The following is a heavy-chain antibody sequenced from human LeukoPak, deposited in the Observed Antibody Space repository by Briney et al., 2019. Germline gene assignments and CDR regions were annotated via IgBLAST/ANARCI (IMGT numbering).Heavy chain of an antibody. CDR2: IRYDGSNN. Sequence: GGSLRLSCAASRFTLSSRSMNWVRQAPGKGLEWVAFIRYDGSNNYYADSVKGRFTISRDNSKNTLYLQMNSLGAEDTAVYYCSKEWAYSAGWYYFDYWGQGTLVTVSS. CDR1: RFTLSSRS. CDR3: SKEWAYSAGWYYFDY. D-gene: IGHD6-19*01. V-gene: IGHV3-30*02. J-gene: IGHJ4*02.